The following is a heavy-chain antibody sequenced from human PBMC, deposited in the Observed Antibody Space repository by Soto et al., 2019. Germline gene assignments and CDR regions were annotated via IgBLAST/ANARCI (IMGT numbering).Heavy chain of an antibody. Sequence: PGGSLRLSCTTCGFTFGDYALSWVRQAPGKGLEWVGFIRRNAYGGTTDYAASVKGRFTISRDDSKSIAYLQMNSLRTEDTALYYCNRASSLDFDFWGQGTLVTVSS. V-gene: IGHV3-49*04. CDR3: NRASSLDFDF. J-gene: IGHJ4*02. CDR1: GFTFGDYA. D-gene: IGHD3-16*01. CDR2: IRRNAYGGTT.